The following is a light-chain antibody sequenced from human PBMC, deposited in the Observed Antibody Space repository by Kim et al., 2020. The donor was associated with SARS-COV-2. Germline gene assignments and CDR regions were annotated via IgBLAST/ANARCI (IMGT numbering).Light chain of an antibody. V-gene: IGKV3-11*01. CDR1: QSVSSY. CDR3: QQSVDCPLT. CDR2: DAS. J-gene: IGKJ4*01. Sequence: PGERATLSCRASQSVSSYLGWYQQRPGQAPRLLIYDASNRATDVPARFSGSGSGKDFTLTISNLEPEDFAVYSCQQSVDCPLTFGGGTKVDIK.